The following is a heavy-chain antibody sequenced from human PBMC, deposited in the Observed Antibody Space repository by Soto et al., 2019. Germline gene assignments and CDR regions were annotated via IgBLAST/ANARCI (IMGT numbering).Heavy chain of an antibody. Sequence: PXGSLRLSCAASGFTFSSYGMHWVRQAPGKGLEWVAVISYGGSNKYYADSVKGRFTISRDNSKNTLYLQMNSLRAEDTAVYYCAKSFSYSSSCFDDWGQGTLVTVSS. V-gene: IGHV3-30*18. CDR1: GFTFSSYG. D-gene: IGHD6-6*01. CDR2: ISYGGSNK. J-gene: IGHJ4*02. CDR3: AKSFSYSSSCFDD.